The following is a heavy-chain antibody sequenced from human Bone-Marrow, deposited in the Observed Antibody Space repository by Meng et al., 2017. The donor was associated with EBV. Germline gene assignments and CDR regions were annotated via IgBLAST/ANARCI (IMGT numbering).Heavy chain of an antibody. V-gene: IGHV1-69*01. Sequence: SAGKGSCSARGSAVGSLLGRSLGQAPEQGLESVGGVIPLLGHVQSEQRFQSRVTITADESRTTVYLGLSRLRSEDTAKYYCARGDYDGNWGQGTLVTVSS. CDR3: ARGDYDGN. J-gene: IGHJ4*02. CDR2: VIPLLGHV. D-gene: IGHD4/OR15-4a*01. CDR1: GSAVGSLL.